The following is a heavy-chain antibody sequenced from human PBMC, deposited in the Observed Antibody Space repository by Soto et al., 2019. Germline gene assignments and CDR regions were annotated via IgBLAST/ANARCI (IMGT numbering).Heavy chain of an antibody. CDR2: IIPILGIA. CDR3: ARVGVAPLSGDAEYFQH. Sequence: GASVKVSCKASGGTFSSYTISWVRQAPGQGLEWMGRIIPILGIANYAQKFQGRVKITADKSTSTAYMELSSLRSEDTAVYYCARVGVAPLSGDAEYFQHWGQGTLVTVSS. J-gene: IGHJ1*01. CDR1: GGTFSSYT. V-gene: IGHV1-69*02. D-gene: IGHD6-19*01.